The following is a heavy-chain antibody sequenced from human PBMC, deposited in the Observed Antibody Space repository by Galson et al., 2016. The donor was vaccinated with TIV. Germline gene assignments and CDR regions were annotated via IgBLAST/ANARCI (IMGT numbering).Heavy chain of an antibody. Sequence: SLRLSCAASGFIISDYYMSWIRQAPGKELEWISSTGSSGNTHYAEFVKGRFTISRDNAANSLHLHMDSLRAEDTALFYCARIIGISPSGPFDYWGQGALVTVSS. D-gene: IGHD5-12*01. CDR1: GFIISDYY. J-gene: IGHJ4*02. V-gene: IGHV3-11*06. CDR3: ARIIGISPSGPFDY. CDR2: TGSSGNT.